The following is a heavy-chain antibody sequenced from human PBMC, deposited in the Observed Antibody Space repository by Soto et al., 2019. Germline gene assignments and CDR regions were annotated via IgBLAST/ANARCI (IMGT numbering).Heavy chain of an antibody. D-gene: IGHD6-19*01. Sequence: SETLSLTCSVSGGSISSGGFSWSWIRQPLGKGLEWIGYIYYGGTTYYNPSLKSRVTMSVDRSKNQFSLELGSVTAADTAVYYCAKSGGWYDYWGQGTLVTVSS. CDR1: GGSISSGGFS. V-gene: IGHV4-30-2*01. CDR2: IYYGGTT. CDR3: AKSGGWYDY. J-gene: IGHJ4*02.